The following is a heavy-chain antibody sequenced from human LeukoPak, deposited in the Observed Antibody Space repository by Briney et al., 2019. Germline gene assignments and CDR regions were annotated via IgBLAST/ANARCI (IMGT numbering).Heavy chain of an antibody. D-gene: IGHD2-15*01. CDR1: GGTFSSYA. CDR2: FDPEDGET. J-gene: IGHJ6*03. Sequence: WASVKVSCKASGGTFSSYAISWVRQAPGKGLEWMGGFDPEDGETIYAQKFQGRVTMTEDTSTDTAYMELSSLRSEDTAVYYCATVGCSGGSCYGGYYYYYMDVWGKGTTVTVSS. CDR3: ATVGCSGGSCYGGYYYYYMDV. V-gene: IGHV1-24*01.